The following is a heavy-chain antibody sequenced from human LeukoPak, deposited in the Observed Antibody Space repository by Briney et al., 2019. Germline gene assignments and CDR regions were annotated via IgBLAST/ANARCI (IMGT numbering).Heavy chain of an antibody. Sequence: SETLSLTCTVSGGSISSSPYYWGWIRQPPGKGLEWIGSIYYSGTTHYNPSLESRVTISVDTSKNQFSLKLSSVTAADTAVYYCARAGWNPLVVDYWGQGTLVTVSS. V-gene: IGHV4-39*07. D-gene: IGHD1-1*01. J-gene: IGHJ4*02. CDR3: ARAGWNPLVVDY. CDR1: GGSISSSPYY. CDR2: IYYSGTT.